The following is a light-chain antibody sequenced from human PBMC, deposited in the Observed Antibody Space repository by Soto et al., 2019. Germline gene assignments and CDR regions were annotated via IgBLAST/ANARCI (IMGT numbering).Light chain of an antibody. CDR3: QQRNIWPPVT. V-gene: IGKV3-15*01. Sequence: ERVMMQSPATLSVSPGERSTLSCMAIQSVSSNLAWYQQKPCQSPRLLIYGASTRATGIPDRFTGSGSGTDFTLTISSLEHEDFAVYYCQQRNIWPPVTFGQGTRLEIK. CDR2: GAS. CDR1: QSVSSN. J-gene: IGKJ5*01.